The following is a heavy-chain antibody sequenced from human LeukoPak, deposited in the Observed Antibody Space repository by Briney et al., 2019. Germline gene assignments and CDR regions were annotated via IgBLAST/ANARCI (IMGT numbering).Heavy chain of an antibody. CDR1: GFTFSSYW. CDR3: ARGGLWEGDY. CDR2: IDQDGSEK. J-gene: IGHJ4*02. D-gene: IGHD1-26*01. Sequence: PGGSLRLSCAASGFTFSSYWMSWVRQAPRKGPEWVASIDQDGSEKYSVDSVKGRFTISRDNAKNSLYLQMNSLRAEDTAVYFCARGGLWEGDYWGQGTLVTVSS. V-gene: IGHV3-7*05.